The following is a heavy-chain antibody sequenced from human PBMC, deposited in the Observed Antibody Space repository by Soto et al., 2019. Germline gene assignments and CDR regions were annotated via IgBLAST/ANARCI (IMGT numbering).Heavy chain of an antibody. J-gene: IGHJ6*02. CDR1: GGSFSGYY. V-gene: IGHV4-34*01. CDR2: INHSGST. Sequence: SETLSLTCAVYGGSFSGYYWSWIRQPPGKGLEWIGEINHSGSTNYNPSLKSRVTISADKSISTAYLQWSSLKASDTAMYYCERLGTGIAGLYGMDVWGQGTRSPSP. D-gene: IGHD6-13*01. CDR3: ERLGTGIAGLYGMDV.